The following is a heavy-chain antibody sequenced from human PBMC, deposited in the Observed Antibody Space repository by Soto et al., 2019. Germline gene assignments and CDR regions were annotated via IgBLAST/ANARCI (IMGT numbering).Heavy chain of an antibody. CDR1: AASFSKYY. D-gene: IGHD3-16*01. Sequence: SETLSLTCTVSAASFSKYYWTWIRQPPGKGLEWIGYVYFNGNTNYNPSLKRRVSISIDTSKNQISLTLNSVTAADTAVYYCASVTFGGVVLAHWGQGSLVTV. CDR2: VYFNGNT. J-gene: IGHJ5*02. V-gene: IGHV4-59*01. CDR3: ASVTFGGVVLAH.